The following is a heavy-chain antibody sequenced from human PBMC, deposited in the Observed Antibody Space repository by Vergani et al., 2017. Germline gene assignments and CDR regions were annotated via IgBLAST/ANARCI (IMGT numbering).Heavy chain of an antibody. J-gene: IGHJ4*02. CDR1: GGSISSYY. D-gene: IGHD2-15*01. V-gene: IGHV4-4*07. CDR2: IYTSGST. CDR3: ARGPDIVVVVAAIVYFDY. Sequence: QVQLQESGPGLVKPSETLSLTCTVSGGSISSYYWSWIRQPAGKGLEWIGRIYTSGSTNYNPSLKSRVTMSVDTSKNQFSLKLSSVTAADTAVYYCARGPDIVVVVAAIVYFDYWGQGTLVTVSS.